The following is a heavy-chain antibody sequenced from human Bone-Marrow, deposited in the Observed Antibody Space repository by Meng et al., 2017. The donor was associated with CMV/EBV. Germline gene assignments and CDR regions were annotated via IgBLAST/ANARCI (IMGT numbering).Heavy chain of an antibody. CDR1: GGSISSSSYY. CDR2: IYYSGST. J-gene: IGHJ3*02. Sequence: SETLSLTCTVSGGSISSSSYYWGWIRQPPGKGLEWIGSIYYSGSTYYNPSLKSRVTISVDTSKNQFSLKLSSVTAADTAVYYCARAGNLRPYGGFLEWPDAFDIWGQGTMVTVSS. D-gene: IGHD3-3*01. CDR3: ARAGNLRPYGGFLEWPDAFDI. V-gene: IGHV4-39*07.